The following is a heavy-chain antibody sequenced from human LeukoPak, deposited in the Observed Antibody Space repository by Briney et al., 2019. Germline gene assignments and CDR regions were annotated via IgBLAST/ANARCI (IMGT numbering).Heavy chain of an antibody. CDR3: ARGLLSPPYHYYFMDV. CDR1: GGSISSSSYY. CDR2: IYYSGST. J-gene: IGHJ6*03. D-gene: IGHD2-21*01. Sequence: PSETLSLTCTVSGGSISSSSYYWGWIRQPPGKGLEWIGSIYYSGSTYYNPSLKSRVTISVDTSKNQFSLKLSSVTAADTAAYYCARGLLSPPYHYYFMDVWGKGTTVTVSS. V-gene: IGHV4-39*01.